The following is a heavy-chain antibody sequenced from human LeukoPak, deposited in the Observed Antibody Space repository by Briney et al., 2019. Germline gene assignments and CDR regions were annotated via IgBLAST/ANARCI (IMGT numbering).Heavy chain of an antibody. V-gene: IGHV3-48*01. CDR3: ARDPGIVVGSSFDY. Sequence: GGSLRLSCAASGFTFSSYGMNWVRQAPGKGLEWISYISSTSDIIYYADSVKGRFTVSRDSAKNSQYLQMNSLRVEDTAMFYCARDPGIVVGSSFDYWGQGTLVTVSS. CDR2: ISSTSDII. J-gene: IGHJ4*02. D-gene: IGHD2-2*01. CDR1: GFTFSSYG.